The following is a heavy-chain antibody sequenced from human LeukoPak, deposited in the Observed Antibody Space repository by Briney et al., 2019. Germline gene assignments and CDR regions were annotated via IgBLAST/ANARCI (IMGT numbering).Heavy chain of an antibody. CDR1: GGSISSYD. CDR3: ARHKRLDP. J-gene: IGHJ5*02. Sequence: SETLSLTCTVSGGSISSYDWSWIRQPSGKGLEWIGNIYYSGSTNYNPSLKSRVTISVDTSKNQFSLKLSSVTAADTALYYCARHKRLDPWGQGTLVTVSS. V-gene: IGHV4-59*08. CDR2: IYYSGST.